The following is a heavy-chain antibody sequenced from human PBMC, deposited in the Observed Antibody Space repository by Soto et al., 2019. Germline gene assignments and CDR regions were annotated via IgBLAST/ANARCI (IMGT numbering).Heavy chain of an antibody. V-gene: IGHV1-18*01. CDR1: GYTFTSYR. CDR2: ISPDNGNT. D-gene: IGHD3-10*01. CDR3: ARVLRGAIRFIDYSYMDV. J-gene: IGHJ6*03. Sequence: ASVKVSCKASGYTFTSYRITWVRQAPGQGLEWMGWISPDNGNTKYAQKLQGRVTMTTDTSTSTAYMELRSLRSDDTAVYYCARVLRGAIRFIDYSYMDVWGKGTMVTVSS.